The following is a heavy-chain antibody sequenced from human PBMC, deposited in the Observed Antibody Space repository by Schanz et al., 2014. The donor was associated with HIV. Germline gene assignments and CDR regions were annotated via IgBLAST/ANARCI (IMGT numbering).Heavy chain of an antibody. CDR3: AREASLEWLYVVDV. CDR1: AFTFRSYA. J-gene: IGHJ6*02. D-gene: IGHD3-3*01. V-gene: IGHV3-30*04. CDR2: ISYDGRNK. Sequence: QVQLVESGGGVVQPGRSLRLSCAASAFTFRSYALHWVRQAPGKGLDWVAGISYDGRNKYYADSVKGRFTISRDNSKNTLYLQMNSLRAEDTAVYYCAREASLEWLYVVDVWGQGTTVTVSS.